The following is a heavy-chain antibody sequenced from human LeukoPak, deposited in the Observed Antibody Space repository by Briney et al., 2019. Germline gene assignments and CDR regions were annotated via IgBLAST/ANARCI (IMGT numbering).Heavy chain of an antibody. D-gene: IGHD2-21*02. CDR3: ARNAYCGGDCYSTYYYYYMDV. CDR1: GFTFSSYA. J-gene: IGHJ6*03. CDR2: ISSNGGST. Sequence: GGSLRLSCAASGFTFSSYAMHWVRQAPGKGLEYVSAISSNGGSTYYANSVKGRFTISRDNSKNTLYLQMGSLRAEDMAVYYCARNAYCGGDCYSTYYYYYMDVWGKGTTVTVSS. V-gene: IGHV3-64*01.